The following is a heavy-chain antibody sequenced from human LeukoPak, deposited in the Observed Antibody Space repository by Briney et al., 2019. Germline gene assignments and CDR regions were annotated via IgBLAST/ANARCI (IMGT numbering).Heavy chain of an antibody. Sequence: GGSLRLSCAASAFTFSNHWMIWVRQAPGKGLEWVANIKQDGSEKYYVGSVKGRFTISRDNAKNSLYLQMNSLRAEDTAVYYCARRAGSWYFNYYYYMDVWGKGTTVTISS. J-gene: IGHJ6*03. CDR3: ARRAGSWYFNYYYYMDV. CDR1: AFTFSNHW. V-gene: IGHV3-7*01. CDR2: IKQDGSEK. D-gene: IGHD6-13*01.